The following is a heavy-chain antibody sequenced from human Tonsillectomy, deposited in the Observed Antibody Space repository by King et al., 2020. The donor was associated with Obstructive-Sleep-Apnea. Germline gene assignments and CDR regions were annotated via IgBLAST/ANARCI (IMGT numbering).Heavy chain of an antibody. D-gene: IGHD6-13*01. CDR1: GYSISSGYY. V-gene: IGHV4-38-2*02. J-gene: IGHJ5*02. CDR2: IYHSGRT. Sequence: VQLQESGPGLVKPSETLSLTCNVSGYSISSGYYWGWIRQPPGKGLEWIGSIYHSGRTDYKPSLKSRLTISVDTSKNQFSLKLSSLPAADTAVYYCARTEYSSSWDGWFDPWGQGTLVTVSS. CDR3: ARTEYSSSWDGWFDP.